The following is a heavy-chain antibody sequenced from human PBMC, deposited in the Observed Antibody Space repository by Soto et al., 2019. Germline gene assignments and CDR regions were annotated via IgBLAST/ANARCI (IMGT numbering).Heavy chain of an antibody. Sequence: GSGPTLVNPTETLTLTFTVSGFSLSNARMGVSWIRQPPGKALEWLAHIFSNDEKSYSTSLKSRLTISKDTSKSQVVLTMTNMDPVDTATYYCARMVESAKPREFDYWGQGTLVTVSS. CDR2: IFSNDEK. CDR3: ARMVESAKPREFDY. J-gene: IGHJ4*02. V-gene: IGHV2-26*01. CDR1: GFSLSNARMG.